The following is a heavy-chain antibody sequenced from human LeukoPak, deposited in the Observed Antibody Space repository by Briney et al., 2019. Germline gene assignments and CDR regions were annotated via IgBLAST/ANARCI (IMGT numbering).Heavy chain of an antibody. CDR2: IYYSGST. J-gene: IGHJ4*02. Sequence: SETLSLTCTVSGGSISSSSYYWGWIRQPPGKGLEWIGSIYYSGSTYYNPSLKSRVTISVDTSKNQFSLKLSSVTAADTAVYYCARNLYGSGSYYNGDFDYWGQGTLVTVSS. V-gene: IGHV4-39*01. D-gene: IGHD3-10*01. CDR1: GGSISSSSYY. CDR3: ARNLYGSGSYYNGDFDY.